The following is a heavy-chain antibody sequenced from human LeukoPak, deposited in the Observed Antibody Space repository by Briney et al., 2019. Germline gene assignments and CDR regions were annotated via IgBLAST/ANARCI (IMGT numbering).Heavy chain of an antibody. CDR2: INPNSGGT. Sequence: ASVKVSCKASGYTFSGYYMHWVRQAPGQGLEWMGRINPNSGGTNYAQKLQGRVTMTTDTSTSTAYMELRSLRSDDTAVYYCAISTGTTGPFDYWGQGTLVTVSS. CDR1: GYTFSGYY. V-gene: IGHV1-2*06. CDR3: AISTGTTGPFDY. J-gene: IGHJ4*02. D-gene: IGHD1-1*01.